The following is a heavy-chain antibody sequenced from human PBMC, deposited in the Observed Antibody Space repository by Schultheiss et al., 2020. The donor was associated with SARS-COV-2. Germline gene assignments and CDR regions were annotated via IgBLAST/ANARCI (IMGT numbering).Heavy chain of an antibody. CDR2: IYPGESDI. CDR1: GYIFTSYW. CDR3: ARRSDILTGYYSLDY. D-gene: IGHD3-9*01. J-gene: IGHJ4*02. Sequence: GESLKISCKGSGYIFTSYWIGWVRQMPGKDLEWMGIIYPGESDIRYSPSFQGQVTLSADKSISAAYLQWTSLKASDTAMYYCARRSDILTGYYSLDYWGQGTLVTVSS. V-gene: IGHV5-51*01.